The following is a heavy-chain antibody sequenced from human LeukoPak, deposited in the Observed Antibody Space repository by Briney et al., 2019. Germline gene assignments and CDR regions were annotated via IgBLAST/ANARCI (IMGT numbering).Heavy chain of an antibody. Sequence: GGSLRLSCAASGLTFSSYEMNWVRQAPGKGLEWVSYISSSGSTIYYADSVKGRFTISRDNAKNSLYLQMNSLRAEDTAVYYCARPSGYYEYYFDYWGQGTLVTVSS. CDR3: ARPSGYYEYYFDY. D-gene: IGHD3-22*01. J-gene: IGHJ4*02. CDR1: GLTFSSYE. CDR2: ISSSGSTI. V-gene: IGHV3-48*03.